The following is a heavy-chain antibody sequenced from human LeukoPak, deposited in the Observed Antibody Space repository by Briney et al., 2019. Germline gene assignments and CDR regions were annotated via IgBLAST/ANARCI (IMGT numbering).Heavy chain of an antibody. V-gene: IGHV1-69*13. CDR2: IIPIFGTA. Sequence: SVNVSCKASGGTFSSYAISWVRQAPGHGLEWMGGIIPIFGTANYAQKFQGRVTITADEPTSTAYMELSSLRSEDTAVYYCARAASPLIAVTANFEYWGQGTLVTVSS. J-gene: IGHJ4*02. D-gene: IGHD6-19*01. CDR3: ARAASPLIAVTANFEY. CDR1: GGTFSSYA.